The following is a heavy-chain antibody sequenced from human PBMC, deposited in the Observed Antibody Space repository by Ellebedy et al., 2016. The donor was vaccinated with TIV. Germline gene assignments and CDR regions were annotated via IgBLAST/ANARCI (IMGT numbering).Heavy chain of an antibody. CDR3: ARNWRYGGPDY. V-gene: IGHV3-11*01. CDR1: GFPFTEYY. D-gene: IGHD3-3*01. J-gene: IGHJ4*02. Sequence: GGSLRLSXVASGFPFTEYYMSWVRQTPERGLEWIAYLDSRGSSIKYADFVRGRFAVSRDNAKNSVFLQMNSLTVDDTAVYYCARNWRYGGPDYWGQGTLVSVSS. CDR2: LDSRGSSI.